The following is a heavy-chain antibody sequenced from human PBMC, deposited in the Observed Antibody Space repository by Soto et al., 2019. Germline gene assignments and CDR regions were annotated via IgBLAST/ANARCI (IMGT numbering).Heavy chain of an antibody. D-gene: IGHD2-15*01. Sequence: QVQLVQSGAEVKKPGASVKVSCKASGYTFTSYGISWVRQAPRQGGEWRGWISAYNGNTNYAQKLQGRVTMTTDTSTSTAYMERRSLRSDDTAVYYCARSGCSGGSCYSYSFDYWGQGTLVTVSS. J-gene: IGHJ4*02. CDR2: ISAYNGNT. CDR1: GYTFTSYG. CDR3: ARSGCSGGSCYSYSFDY. V-gene: IGHV1-18*01.